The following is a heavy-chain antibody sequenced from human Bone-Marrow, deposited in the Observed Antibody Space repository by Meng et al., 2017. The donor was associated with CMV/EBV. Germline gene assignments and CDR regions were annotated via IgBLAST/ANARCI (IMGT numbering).Heavy chain of an antibody. J-gene: IGHJ4*02. Sequence: GESLKISCAASGFTFSSYGMHWVRQAPGKGLEWVAFIRYDDSNKYYVDSVKGRFTISRDNSKNTLHLQMNSLRAEDTAVYYCARERKSGRFHLPNYFDYWGQGTLVTVSS. V-gene: IGHV3-30*02. D-gene: IGHD3-3*01. CDR3: ARERKSGRFHLPNYFDY. CDR1: GFTFSSYG. CDR2: IRYDDSNK.